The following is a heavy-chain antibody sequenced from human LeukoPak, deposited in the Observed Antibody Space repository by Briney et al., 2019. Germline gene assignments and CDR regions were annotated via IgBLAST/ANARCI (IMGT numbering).Heavy chain of an antibody. V-gene: IGHV4-59*01. CDR2: IYYSGST. J-gene: IGHJ4*02. CDR3: ARAYGSGSYGYFDY. Sequence: PETLSLTCTVSGGSISSYYWRWLRQPPGKGLEWIGYIYYSGSTNYNPSLKSRVAISVDTSKNQFSLKLSSVTAADTAVYYCARAYGSGSYGYFDYWGQGTLVTVSS. CDR1: GGSISSYY. D-gene: IGHD3-10*01.